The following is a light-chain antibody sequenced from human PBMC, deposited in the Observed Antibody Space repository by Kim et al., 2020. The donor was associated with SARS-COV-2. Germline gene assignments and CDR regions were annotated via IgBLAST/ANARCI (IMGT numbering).Light chain of an antibody. J-gene: IGLJ3*02. Sequence: GQRVTISGAGRSSTIGDNTVNWYQRLPGTAPKLLMYSNYLRPSGVPDRFSGSKSGTSASLVISGLQSEDEAEYYCATWDDGLNGQVFGGGTKVTVL. CDR3: ATWDDGLNGQV. CDR1: SSTIGDNT. V-gene: IGLV1-44*01. CDR2: SNY.